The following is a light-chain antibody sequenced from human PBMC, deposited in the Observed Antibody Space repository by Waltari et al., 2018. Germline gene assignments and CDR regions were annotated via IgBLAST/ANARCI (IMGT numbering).Light chain of an antibody. CDR1: QSVNSD. V-gene: IGKV3D-15*01. CDR2: GAS. J-gene: IGKJ1*01. CDR3: QQYRNWPPWT. Sequence: EIVMTQSPATLSVSPGQRVTLSCRASQSVNSDLDWYPHQPGHAPRLLIYGASTRATGIPARFSGSGSGTEFTLTISSLQSEDFAVYYCQQYRNWPPWTFGQGTKVEIK.